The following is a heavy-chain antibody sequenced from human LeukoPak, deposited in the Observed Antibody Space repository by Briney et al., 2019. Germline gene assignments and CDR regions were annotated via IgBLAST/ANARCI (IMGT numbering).Heavy chain of an antibody. CDR1: GDSIGSYY. D-gene: IGHD6-19*01. CDR3: ARGFNSGWYVWFDP. Sequence: PSETLSLTCTVSGDSIGSYYWNWIRQPAGKGLEWIGRISTSGSTSYNPSLESRVNISLDTSKNQFSLKLSSVTAADTAVYYCARGFNSGWYVWFDPWGQGTLVTVSS. V-gene: IGHV4-4*07. CDR2: ISTSGST. J-gene: IGHJ5*02.